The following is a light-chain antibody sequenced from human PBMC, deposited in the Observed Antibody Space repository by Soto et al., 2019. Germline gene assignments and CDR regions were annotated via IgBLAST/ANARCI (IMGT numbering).Light chain of an antibody. Sequence: QAVVTQEPSLTVSPEGTVTLTCASSTGPVTSGFYPHWVQQKPGQAPRTLIYSTTNTHSWTPARFSGSLLGGKAALTLSGVQPEDEADYYCLLYYGGSYVFGAGTKLTAL. CDR2: STT. J-gene: IGLJ1*01. V-gene: IGLV7-43*01. CDR3: LLYYGGSYV. CDR1: TGPVTSGFY.